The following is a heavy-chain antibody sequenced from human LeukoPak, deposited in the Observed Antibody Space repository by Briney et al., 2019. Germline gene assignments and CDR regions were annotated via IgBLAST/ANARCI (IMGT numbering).Heavy chain of an antibody. Sequence: GGSLRLSCAASGFTFSSCAMHWVRQAPGRGLEWVAVISYDGSNKYYADSVKGRFTISRDNSKNTLYLQMNSLRAEDTAVYYCASWPVGWYGEDSWGQGTLVTVSS. CDR1: GFTFSSCA. CDR2: ISYDGSNK. CDR3: ASWPVGWYGEDS. V-gene: IGHV3-30-3*01. D-gene: IGHD6-19*01. J-gene: IGHJ4*02.